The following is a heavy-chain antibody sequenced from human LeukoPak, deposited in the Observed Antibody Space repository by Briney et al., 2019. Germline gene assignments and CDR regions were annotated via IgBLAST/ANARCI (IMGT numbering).Heavy chain of an antibody. Sequence: GGSLGLSCATSGFTFNIYAMNWVRQAPGKGLEWVSIISGNGINTYYADSVKGRFTISRDDSKNTLYLQMNSLRVDDTAIYYCARGVSDWGQGTLVTVAS. V-gene: IGHV3-23*01. CDR1: GFTFNIYA. J-gene: IGHJ4*02. D-gene: IGHD3-16*01. CDR2: ISGNGINT. CDR3: ARGVSD.